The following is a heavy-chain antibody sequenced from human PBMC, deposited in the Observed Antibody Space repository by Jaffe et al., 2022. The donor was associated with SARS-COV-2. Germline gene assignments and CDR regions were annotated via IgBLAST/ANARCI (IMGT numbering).Heavy chain of an antibody. CDR3: AKVASDFWSGYYTPPYYYYGMDV. CDR2: ISGSGGST. J-gene: IGHJ6*02. D-gene: IGHD3-3*01. V-gene: IGHV3-23*01. Sequence: EVQLLESGGGLVQPGGSLRLSCAASGFTFSSYAMSWVRQAPGKGLEWVSAISGSGGSTYYADSVKGRFTISRDNSKNTLYLQMNSLRAEDTAVYYCAKVASDFWSGYYTPPYYYYGMDVWGQGTTVTVSS. CDR1: GFTFSSYA.